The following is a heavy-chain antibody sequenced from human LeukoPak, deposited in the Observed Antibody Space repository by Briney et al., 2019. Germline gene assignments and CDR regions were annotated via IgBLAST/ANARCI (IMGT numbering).Heavy chain of an antibody. CDR3: ARGSSTGWYYFIS. CDR2: ISHTGTT. D-gene: IGHD6-19*01. V-gene: IGHV4-4*02. J-gene: IGHJ4*02. Sequence: KGXEWIGEISHTGTTNYNPSLKSRVTISLDKSKIQFSLKLNSVTAADTAVYYCARGSSTGWYYFISWGQGTLVTVSS.